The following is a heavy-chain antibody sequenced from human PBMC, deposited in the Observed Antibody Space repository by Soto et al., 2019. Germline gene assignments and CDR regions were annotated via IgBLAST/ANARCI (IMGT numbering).Heavy chain of an antibody. J-gene: IGHJ5*02. V-gene: IGHV3-23*01. Sequence: GGSLRLSCAASGFTFSSYAMSWVRQAPGKGLEWVSAISGSGGSTYYADSVKGRFTISRDNSKNTLYLQMNSLRAEDTAVYYCATGRLTIFGATLDPWGQGTLVTVSS. D-gene: IGHD3-3*01. CDR1: GFTFSSYA. CDR2: ISGSGGST. CDR3: ATGRLTIFGATLDP.